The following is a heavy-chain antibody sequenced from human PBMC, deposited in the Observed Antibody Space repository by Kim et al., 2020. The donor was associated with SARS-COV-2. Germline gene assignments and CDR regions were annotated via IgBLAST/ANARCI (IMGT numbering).Heavy chain of an antibody. CDR1: GYSFTNYW. J-gene: IGHJ4*02. V-gene: IGHV5-10-1*01. Sequence: GESLKISCKGSGYSFTNYWISWVRQMPGKGLEWMGRIDPSDSYTNYSPSFQGHVTISADKSISTAYLQWSSLKASDTAMYYCARHRPLTYLYGYWGQGTLVTVSS. D-gene: IGHD2-21*01. CDR3: ARHRPLTYLYGY. CDR2: IDPSDSYT.